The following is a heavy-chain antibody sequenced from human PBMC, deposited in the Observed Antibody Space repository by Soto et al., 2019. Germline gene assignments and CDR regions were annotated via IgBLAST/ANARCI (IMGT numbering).Heavy chain of an antibody. D-gene: IGHD3-9*01. Sequence: QVQLVQSGAEVKKPGASVKVSCEASGYNFIDFHIHWVRQAPGQGFEWMGRISPKSGGTNYAQKFEGRVTMPWDTSLNTAYMELSSLKSDDTAVYYCARPPGYISDWYYFDLGGQGTRVTVSS. CDR3: ARPPGYISDWYYFDL. V-gene: IGHV1-2*02. CDR2: ISPKSGGT. J-gene: IGHJ4*02. CDR1: GYNFIDFH.